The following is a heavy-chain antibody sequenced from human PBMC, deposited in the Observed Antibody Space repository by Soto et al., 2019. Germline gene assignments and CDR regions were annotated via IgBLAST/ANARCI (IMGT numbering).Heavy chain of an antibody. J-gene: IGHJ4*02. CDR1: GFTFSSYA. D-gene: IGHD1-26*01. CDR2: ISGSGGST. CDR3: AKESASYPYFDY. Sequence: PGGSLRLSCAVSGFTFSSYAMSWVRQAPGKGLEWVSVISGSGGSTDYADSVKGRFTISRDNSKNTVYLQMNSLGAEDTAVYYCAKESASYPYFDYWGQGTLVTVSS. V-gene: IGHV3-23*01.